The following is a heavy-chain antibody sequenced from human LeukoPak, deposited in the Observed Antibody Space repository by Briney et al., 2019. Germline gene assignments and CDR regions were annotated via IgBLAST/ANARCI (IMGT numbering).Heavy chain of an antibody. CDR1: GDSINTGDYY. CDR3: ARVVAFGQHPDAFDI. CDR2: IYYSGST. Sequence: SETLSLTCTVSGDSINTGDYYWSWIRQPPGKGLEWIGYIYYSGSTNYNPSLKSRVTISVDTSKNQFSLKLSSVTAADTAVYYCARVVAFGQHPDAFDIWGQGTMVTVSS. D-gene: IGHD2-21*01. J-gene: IGHJ3*02. V-gene: IGHV4-61*08.